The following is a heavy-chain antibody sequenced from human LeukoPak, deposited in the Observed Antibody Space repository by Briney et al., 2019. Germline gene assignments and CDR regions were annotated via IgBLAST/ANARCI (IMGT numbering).Heavy chain of an antibody. CDR3: ARPYDSSGNDLGY. V-gene: IGHV1-18*01. CDR1: GYTFTNFG. Sequence: ASVKVSCKASGYTFTNFGISWVRQAPGQGLEWMGWISPYTGDTNHAQQFQGRVTMITDTSTSTAYMELRSLRSDDTAVYYCARPYDSSGNDLGYWGQGTLVTVSS. CDR2: ISPYTGDT. J-gene: IGHJ4*02. D-gene: IGHD3-22*01.